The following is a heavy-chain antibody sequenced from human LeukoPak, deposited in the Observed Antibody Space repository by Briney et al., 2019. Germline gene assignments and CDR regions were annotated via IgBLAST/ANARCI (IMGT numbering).Heavy chain of an antibody. V-gene: IGHV4-59*01. CDR3: ARKYRSSWFYDF. CDR2: IYDSGST. D-gene: IGHD6-13*01. Sequence: KPSETVSLTCTVSGGSISRYYWSWIRQPPGKGLEWIGYIYDSGSTNYNPSLESRVTISVDTSKNQFSLKLRSVTAADTAVYYCARKYRSSWFYDFWGQGTLVTVSS. CDR1: GGSISRYY. J-gene: IGHJ4*02.